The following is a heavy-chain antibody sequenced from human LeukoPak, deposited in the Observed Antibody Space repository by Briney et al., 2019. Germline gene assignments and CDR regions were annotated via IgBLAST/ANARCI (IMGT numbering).Heavy chain of an antibody. J-gene: IGHJ3*02. CDR2: ISWNSGSI. CDR3: AKDGGSGYYFDAFDI. V-gene: IGHV3-9*01. D-gene: IGHD3-22*01. CDR1: GFTFDDYA. Sequence: PGRSLRLSCAASGFTFDDYAMHWVRQAPGEGLEWVSGISWNSGSIGYADSVKGRFTISRDNAKNSLYLQMNSLRAEDTALYYCAKDGGSGYYFDAFDIWGQGTMVTVSS.